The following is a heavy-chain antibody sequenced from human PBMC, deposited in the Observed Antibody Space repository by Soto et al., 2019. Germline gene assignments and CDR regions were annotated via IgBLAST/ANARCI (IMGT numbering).Heavy chain of an antibody. V-gene: IGHV1-69*13. D-gene: IGHD2-15*01. Sequence: SVKVSCKASGGTFSSYAISWVRQAPGQGLEWMGGIIPIFGTANYAQRFQGRVTITADESTSTAYMELSSLRSEDTAVYYCASVETQRYYYGMDVWGQGTTVTVSS. CDR3: ASVETQRYYYGMDV. J-gene: IGHJ6*02. CDR1: GGTFSSYA. CDR2: IIPIFGTA.